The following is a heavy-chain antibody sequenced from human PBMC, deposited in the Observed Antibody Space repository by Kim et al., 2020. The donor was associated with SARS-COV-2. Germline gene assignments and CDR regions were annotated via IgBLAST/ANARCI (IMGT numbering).Heavy chain of an antibody. Sequence: SETLSLTCTVSGGSTSSYYWTWIRQPPGKGLEWIGNFYDSGGTNYNPSLNGRVTISRDAAKNQIFLKLRSVTAADTAIYYGARDYGSSWFSRFFQYWGQG. CDR3: ARDYGSSWFSRFFQY. CDR1: GGSTSSYY. J-gene: IGHJ1*01. V-gene: IGHV4-59*01. D-gene: IGHD6-13*01. CDR2: FYDSGGT.